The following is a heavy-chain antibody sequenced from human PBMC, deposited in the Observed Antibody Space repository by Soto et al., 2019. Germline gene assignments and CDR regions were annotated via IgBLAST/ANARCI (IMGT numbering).Heavy chain of an antibody. V-gene: IGHV4-30-4*01. CDR2: IYYSGST. CDR1: GGSISSGDYY. J-gene: IGHJ3*02. Sequence: QVQLQESGPGLVKPSQTLSLTCTVSGGSISSGDYYWSWIRQPPGKGLEWIGYIYYSGSTYYNPSHKSRVTISVDTSKNQFSLKLSSVTAADTAVYYCARGTLDYDSSGYYLSGAFDIWGQGTMVTVSS. D-gene: IGHD3-22*01. CDR3: ARGTLDYDSSGYYLSGAFDI.